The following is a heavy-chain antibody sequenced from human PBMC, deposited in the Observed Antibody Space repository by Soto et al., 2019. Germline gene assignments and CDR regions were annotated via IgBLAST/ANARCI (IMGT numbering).Heavy chain of an antibody. CDR2: ISYDGSNK. CDR3: AKELRLRYNADAFDI. V-gene: IGHV3-30*18. CDR1: GFTFSSYG. J-gene: IGHJ3*02. Sequence: QVQLVESGGGVVQPGRSLRLSCAASGFTFSSYGMHWVRQAPGKGLEWVAVISYDGSNKYYADSVKGRFTISRDNSKNTLYLQMNSLRAEDTAVYYCAKELRLRYNADAFDIRGQGTMVTVSS. D-gene: IGHD4-17*01.